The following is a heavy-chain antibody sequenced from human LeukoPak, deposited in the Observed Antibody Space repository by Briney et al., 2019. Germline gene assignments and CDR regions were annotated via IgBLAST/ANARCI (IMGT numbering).Heavy chain of an antibody. D-gene: IGHD3-10*01. CDR2: INPNSGGT. CDR3: AREPSFTMVRGSL. CDR1: GYTFTGYY. Sequence: GASVKVSCKASGYTFTGYYMHWVRQAPGQGLEWMGWINPNSGGTNYAQKFQGRVTMTRGTSISTAYMELSRLRSDDTAVYYCAREPSFTMVRGSLWGQGTLVTVSS. J-gene: IGHJ4*02. V-gene: IGHV1-2*02.